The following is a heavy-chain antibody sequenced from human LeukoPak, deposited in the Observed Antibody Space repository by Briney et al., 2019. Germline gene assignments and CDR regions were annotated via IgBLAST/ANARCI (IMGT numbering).Heavy chain of an antibody. CDR1: GGSISSGGYY. J-gene: IGHJ2*01. CDR3: AAGSSGWYWFFDL. Sequence: SETLSLTCTVSGGSISSGGYYWSWIRQPPGKGLEWIGYTYYSGSTNYNPSLKSRVTISVDTSKNQFSLKLSSVTAADTAVYYCAAGSSGWYWFFDLWGRGTLVTVSS. CDR2: TYYSGST. D-gene: IGHD6-19*01. V-gene: IGHV4-61*08.